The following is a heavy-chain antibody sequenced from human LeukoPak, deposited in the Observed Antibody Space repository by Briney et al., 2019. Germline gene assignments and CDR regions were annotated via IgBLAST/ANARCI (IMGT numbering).Heavy chain of an antibody. Sequence: ASVKVSCKASGYTFTSYYMHWVRQAPGQGLEWMGIINPSGGSTSYAQKFQGRVTMTRDTSTSTVYMELSSLRSEDTAVYYCARGPVLRFLEWLSDNWFDPWGQGTLVTVSS. CDR3: ARGPVLRFLEWLSDNWFDP. V-gene: IGHV1-46*01. CDR2: INPSGGST. D-gene: IGHD3-3*01. J-gene: IGHJ5*02. CDR1: GYTFTSYY.